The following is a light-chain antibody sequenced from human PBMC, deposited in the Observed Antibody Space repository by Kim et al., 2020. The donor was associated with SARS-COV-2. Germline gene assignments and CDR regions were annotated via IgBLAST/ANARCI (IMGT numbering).Light chain of an antibody. CDR3: ISYTSATTWV. CDR1: NSDIGGYKY. V-gene: IGLV2-14*03. J-gene: IGLJ3*02. CDR2: AVT. Sequence: QSNTISCTRTNSDIGGYKYVSWYQQHPDKAPQLMIYAVTERPSGVSSRFSGSKSGNTASLTISGLQAEDEADYYCISYTSATTWVFGGGTQLTVL.